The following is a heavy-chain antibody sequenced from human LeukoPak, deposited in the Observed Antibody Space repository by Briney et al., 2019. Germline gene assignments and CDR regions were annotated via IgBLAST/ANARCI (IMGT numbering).Heavy chain of an antibody. CDR3: MRALTISRIGPPPA. CDR1: GSTFTKYI. J-gene: IGHJ5*02. Sequence: GASVKVSCKASGSTFTKYIIHWVRQAPGQGFEWVGGIDPNGGRTFHAQKFQDRVTLTRDLSPTTVYMELSSLREEDTAVYYCMRALTISRIGPPPAWGQGTLLTVSS. D-gene: IGHD3-3*01. CDR2: IDPNGGRT. V-gene: IGHV1-46*01.